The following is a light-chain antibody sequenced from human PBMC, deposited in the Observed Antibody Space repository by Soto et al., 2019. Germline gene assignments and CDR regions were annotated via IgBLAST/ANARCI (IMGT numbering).Light chain of an antibody. Sequence: EIVITQSPPALSVSPLERVTLSCRASQSINNKVAWYQQKPGQAPRLLIYGASTRATGISARFSGSGSGTEFTLTISSLQSEDFAVYYCQQYNNWPPITFGQGTRLEIK. V-gene: IGKV3-15*01. J-gene: IGKJ5*01. CDR3: QQYNNWPPIT. CDR1: QSINNK. CDR2: GAS.